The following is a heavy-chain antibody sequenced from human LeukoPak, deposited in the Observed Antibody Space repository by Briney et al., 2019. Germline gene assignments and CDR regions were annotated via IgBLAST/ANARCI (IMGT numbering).Heavy chain of an antibody. V-gene: IGHV4-39*07. D-gene: IGHD3-10*01. CDR2: IYYSGST. Sequence: SETLSLTCTVSGGSISSSSYYWGWIRQPPGKGLEWIGSIYYSGSTYYNPSLKSRVTISVDTSKNQFSLKLSSVTAADTAVYYCARDRGSENYYYYMDVWGKGTTVTVSS. CDR3: ARDRGSENYYYYMDV. CDR1: GGSISSSSYY. J-gene: IGHJ6*03.